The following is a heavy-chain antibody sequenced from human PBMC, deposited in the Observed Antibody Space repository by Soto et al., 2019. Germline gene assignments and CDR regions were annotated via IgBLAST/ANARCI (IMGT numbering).Heavy chain of an antibody. Sequence: QVQLVQSGSEVRKPGASVKVSCQASGYTFTSLYMNWVRQAPGQGLEWMGWVNPNTGLTKYAQKFQGRVIMTRDTSINTAYMXXXXXXSDDTAVYYCTTXRXDPWGQGT. J-gene: IGHJ5*02. CDR3: TTXRXDP. CDR1: GYTFTSLY. V-gene: IGHV1-2*02. CDR2: VNPNTGLT.